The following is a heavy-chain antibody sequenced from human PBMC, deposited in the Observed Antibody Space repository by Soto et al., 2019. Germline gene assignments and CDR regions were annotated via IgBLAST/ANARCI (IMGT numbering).Heavy chain of an antibody. CDR1: GFTFSSYA. D-gene: IGHD6-19*01. V-gene: IGHV3-30-3*01. CDR2: ISYDGSNK. J-gene: IGHJ6*02. CDR3: ARVAVAGYYYYYGMDV. Sequence: ESGGGVVQPGRSLRLSCAASGFTFSSYAMHWVRQAPGKGLEWVAVISYDGSNKYYADSVKGRFTISRDNSKNTLYLQMNSLRAEDTAVYYCARVAVAGYYYYYGMDVWGQGTTVTVSS.